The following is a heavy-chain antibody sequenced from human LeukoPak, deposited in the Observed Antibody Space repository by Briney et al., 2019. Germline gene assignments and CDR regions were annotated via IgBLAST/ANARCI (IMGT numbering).Heavy chain of an antibody. D-gene: IGHD2-15*01. Sequence: PSETLSLTRTVSGGSNSSTSYYWGWIRQPPGKGLEWIGSIYYSGRTYYNPSLKSRVTISVDTSKNQFSLKLSSVTAADTAVYYCARSVNAIVVVVGADFDYWGQGTLVTVSS. J-gene: IGHJ4*02. V-gene: IGHV4-39*07. CDR1: GGSNSSTSYY. CDR2: IYYSGRT. CDR3: ARSVNAIVVVVGADFDY.